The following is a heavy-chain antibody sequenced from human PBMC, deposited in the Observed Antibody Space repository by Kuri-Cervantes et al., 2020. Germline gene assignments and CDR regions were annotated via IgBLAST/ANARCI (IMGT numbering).Heavy chain of an antibody. D-gene: IGHD3-3*01. CDR3: ASSYFWSGYYYPGPKPDDYYYYGMDV. CDR1: GFTFSSYG. V-gene: IGHV3-30*03. CDR2: ISYDGSNK. Sequence: GGSLRLSCAASGFTFSSYGMHWVRKAPGKGLEWVAVISYDGSNKYYADSVKGRFTISRDNSKNTLYLQMNSLRTEDTAVYYCASSYFWSGYYYPGPKPDDYYYYGMDVWGQGTTVTVSS. J-gene: IGHJ6*02.